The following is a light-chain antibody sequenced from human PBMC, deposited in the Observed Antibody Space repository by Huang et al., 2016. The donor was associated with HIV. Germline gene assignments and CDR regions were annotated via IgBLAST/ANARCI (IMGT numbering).Light chain of an antibody. Sequence: EIVMTQSPATLSVFPGERATLSCRASQSVSSDLAWYQQKPGQSPRLLLHGASTRATGIPARFSGSGSGTESTLTISSLQSEDFAVYYCQQYTNWPRTFGQGTKVEIK. V-gene: IGKV3-15*01. CDR2: GAS. CDR1: QSVSSD. J-gene: IGKJ1*01. CDR3: QQYTNWPRT.